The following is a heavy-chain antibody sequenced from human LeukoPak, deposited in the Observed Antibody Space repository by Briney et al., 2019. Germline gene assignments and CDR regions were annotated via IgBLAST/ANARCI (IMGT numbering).Heavy chain of an antibody. D-gene: IGHD6-13*01. CDR3: AGNSSSWYWFDP. Sequence: PSETLSLTCAVYGGSFSGYYWSWIRQPPGKGLEWIGEINHSGSTSYNPSLKSRVTISVDTSKNQFSLKLSSVTAADTAVYYCAGNSSSWYWFDPWGQGTLVTVSS. J-gene: IGHJ5*02. CDR1: GGSFSGYY. CDR2: INHSGST. V-gene: IGHV4-34*01.